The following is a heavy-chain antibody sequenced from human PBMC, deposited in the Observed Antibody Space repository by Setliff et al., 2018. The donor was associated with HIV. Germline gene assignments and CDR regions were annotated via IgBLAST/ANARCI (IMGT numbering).Heavy chain of an antibody. J-gene: IGHJ3*02. D-gene: IGHD7-27*01. CDR2: SKSKIQGGTT. V-gene: IGHV3-15*01. Sequence: GESLKISCAASGSTFTYASMTWVRQAPGKGLEWLGHSKSKIQGGTTDYAAPVKGRFIISRDDSQNTLYLQMNSLKTEDTAVYYCATPKPGDGITFDIWGQGTMVTVSS. CDR1: GSTFTYAS. CDR3: ATPKPGDGITFDI.